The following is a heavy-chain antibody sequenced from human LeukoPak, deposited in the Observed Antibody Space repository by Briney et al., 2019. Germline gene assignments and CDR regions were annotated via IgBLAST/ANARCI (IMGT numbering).Heavy chain of an antibody. J-gene: IGHJ6*03. Sequence: SQTLSLTCTVSSGSVSSGGYYWSWIRQHPAKGLEWIGYISYSGSTYYNPSLKSRLTISLDTSENQFSLKLSSVTAADTAVYYCASLQYYYYCMDVWGKGTTVTVSS. CDR2: ISYSGST. CDR3: ASLQYYYYCMDV. CDR1: SGSVSSGGYY. V-gene: IGHV4-31*03.